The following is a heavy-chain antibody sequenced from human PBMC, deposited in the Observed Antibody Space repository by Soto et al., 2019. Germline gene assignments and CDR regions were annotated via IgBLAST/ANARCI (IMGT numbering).Heavy chain of an antibody. V-gene: IGHV1-46*01. CDR2: INPSGGST. D-gene: IGHD3-3*01. Sequence: ASVKVSCKASGYAFTSYYMHWVRQAPGQGLEWMGIINPSGGSTSYAQKFQGRVTMTRDTSTSTVYMELSSLRSEDTAVYYCARDGTHILEWLLRNRYNWFDPWGQGTLVTV. CDR1: GYAFTSYY. CDR3: ARDGTHILEWLLRNRYNWFDP. J-gene: IGHJ5*02.